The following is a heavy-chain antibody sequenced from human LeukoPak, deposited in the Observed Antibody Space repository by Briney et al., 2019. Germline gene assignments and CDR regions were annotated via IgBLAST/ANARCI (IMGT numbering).Heavy chain of an antibody. CDR2: ISSSSSYI. V-gene: IGHV3-21*01. J-gene: IGHJ5*02. D-gene: IGHD3-22*01. Sequence: GGSLRLSCAASGFTFSSYSMNWVRQAPGKGLEWVSSISSSSSYIYYADSVKGRFTIFRDNAKNSLYLQMNSLIPEDTAVYYCAKDSYDSSLYAGFDPWGQGTLVTVSS. CDR1: GFTFSSYS. CDR3: AKDSYDSSLYAGFDP.